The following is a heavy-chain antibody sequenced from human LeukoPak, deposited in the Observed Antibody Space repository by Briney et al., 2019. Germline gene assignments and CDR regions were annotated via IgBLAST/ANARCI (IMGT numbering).Heavy chain of an antibody. V-gene: IGHV4-34*01. J-gene: IGHJ6*03. CDR2: INHSGST. CDR1: GGSFSGYY. CDR3: ARGNWGPYYYYYMDV. Sequence: PSETLSLTCAVYGGSFSGYYWSWIRRPPGKGLEWIGEINHSGSTNYNPSLKSRVTISVDTSKNQFSLKLSSVTAADTAVYYCARGNWGPYYYYYMDVWGKGTTVTVSS. D-gene: IGHD7-27*01.